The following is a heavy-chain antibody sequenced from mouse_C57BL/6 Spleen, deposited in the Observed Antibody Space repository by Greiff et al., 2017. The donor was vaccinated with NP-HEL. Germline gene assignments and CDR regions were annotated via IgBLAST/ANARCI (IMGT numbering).Heavy chain of an antibody. CDR2: INYDGSST. Sequence: VKLMESEGGLVQPGSSMKLSCTASGFTFSDYYMAWVRQVPEKGLEWVANINYDGSSTYYLDSLKSRFIISRDNAKNILDLQMSSLKSEDTATYYCAREGGTGYYAMDYWGQGTSVTVSS. V-gene: IGHV5-16*01. J-gene: IGHJ4*01. CDR3: AREGGTGYYAMDY. D-gene: IGHD4-1*01. CDR1: GFTFSDYY.